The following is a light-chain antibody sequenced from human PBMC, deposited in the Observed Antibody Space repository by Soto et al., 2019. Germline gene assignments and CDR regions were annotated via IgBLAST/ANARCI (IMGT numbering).Light chain of an antibody. V-gene: IGKV3-15*01. CDR2: GAS. CDR3: QQYNNWPRT. CDR1: QSVSTN. J-gene: IGKJ1*01. Sequence: EIVMTQSPATLSVSPGESATLSCRASQSVSTNLAWYQQKPGQAPRLLIYGASTRATGTPARFSGSGSGTEFTLTINSLQSEDFAVYYCQQYNNWPRTFGQGTKVDIK.